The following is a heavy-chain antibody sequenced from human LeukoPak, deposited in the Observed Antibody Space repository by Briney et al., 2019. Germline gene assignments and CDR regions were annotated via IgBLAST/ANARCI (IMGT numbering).Heavy chain of an antibody. CDR2: IWYDGSNN. V-gene: IGHV3-33*08. Sequence: GGSLRLSCAPSGFTASSNYMSGVRKPPGKGLEGVAVIWYDGSNNYYADSVKGRFTISRDNSKNTLYLQMNSLRAEDTAVYYCARDTLLYSSSPSGYFDYWGQGTLVTVSS. CDR1: GFTASSNY. CDR3: ARDTLLYSSSPSGYFDY. J-gene: IGHJ4*02. D-gene: IGHD6-6*01.